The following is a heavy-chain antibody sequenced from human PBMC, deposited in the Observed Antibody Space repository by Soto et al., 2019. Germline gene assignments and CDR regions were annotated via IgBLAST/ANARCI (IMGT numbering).Heavy chain of an antibody. V-gene: IGHV3-15*07. CDR1: GFTFTNAW. Sequence: GGPLRLSCAASGFTFTNAWLNWVRQTPGKGLEWVGRIKSNADGGTTDYAAPVKGRFTISRDDSKNTLYLQMNSLKTEDTAVYYCATNPLYWGRGTLVTVSS. CDR3: ATNPLY. J-gene: IGHJ4*02. CDR2: IKSNADGGTT.